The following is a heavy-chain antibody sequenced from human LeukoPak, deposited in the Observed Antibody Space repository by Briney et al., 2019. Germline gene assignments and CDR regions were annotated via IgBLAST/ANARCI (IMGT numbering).Heavy chain of an antibody. CDR1: GFVFENYY. J-gene: IGHJ6*04. V-gene: IGHV3-21*01. CDR3: AELGITMIGGV. Sequence: GGSLRLSCEASGFVFENYYMHWVRQAPGKGLEWVSSITTSSSYIYYADSVKGRFTISRDNAKNSLYLQMNSLRAEDTAVYYCAELGITMIGGVWGKGTTVTISS. CDR2: ITTSSSYI. D-gene: IGHD3-10*02.